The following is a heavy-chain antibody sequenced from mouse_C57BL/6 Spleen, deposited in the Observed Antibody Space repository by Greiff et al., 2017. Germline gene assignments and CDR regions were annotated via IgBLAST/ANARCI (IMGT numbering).Heavy chain of an antibody. J-gene: IGHJ1*03. V-gene: IGHV5-17*01. CDR3: ARHGSTLYWYFDV. Sequence: DVKLVESGGGLVKPGGSLKLSCAASGFTFSDYGMHWVRQAPEKGLEWVAYISSGSSTIYYADTVKGRFTISRDNAKTTLFLQMTSLRSEDTAMYYCARHGSTLYWYFDVWGTGTTVTVSS. D-gene: IGHD1-1*01. CDR2: ISSGSSTI. CDR1: GFTFSDYG.